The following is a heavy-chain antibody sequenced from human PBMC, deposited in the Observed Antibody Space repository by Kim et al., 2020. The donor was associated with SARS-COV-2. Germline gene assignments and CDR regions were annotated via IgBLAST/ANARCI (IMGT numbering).Heavy chain of an antibody. CDR1: GGTFSSYA. J-gene: IGHJ6*02. CDR3: ARSPREIVVVGEYYYYGMDV. V-gene: IGHV1-69*13. D-gene: IGHD2-2*01. Sequence: SVKVSCKASGGTFSSYAISWVRQAPGQGLEWMGGIIPIFGTANYAQKFQGRVTITADESTSTAYMELSSLRSEDTAVYYCARSPREIVVVGEYYYYGMDVWGQGTTVTVSS. CDR2: IIPIFGTA.